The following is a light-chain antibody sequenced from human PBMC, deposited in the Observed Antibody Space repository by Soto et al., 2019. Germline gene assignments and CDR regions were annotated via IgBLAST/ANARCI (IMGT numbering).Light chain of an antibody. CDR2: VNSDGSH. CDR3: QMWGTGIVV. V-gene: IGLV4-69*01. Sequence: QAVVPQSPSASASLGASVTLTCTRTSGHSSYAITWHQQQPEKGPRYLMKVNSDGSHTKGDGIPDRFSGSSSGAERYLTISSLPSEDEADYYCQMWGTGIVVCGGGTKLTVL. J-gene: IGLJ3*02. CDR1: SGHSSYA.